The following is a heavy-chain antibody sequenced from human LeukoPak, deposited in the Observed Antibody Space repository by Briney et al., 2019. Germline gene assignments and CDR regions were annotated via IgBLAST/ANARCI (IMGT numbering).Heavy chain of an antibody. D-gene: IGHD1-26*01. CDR3: ARVFPLSVGATRGGAFDI. J-gene: IGHJ3*02. CDR2: ISGSSSYI. Sequence: GGSLRLSCAASGFTFTNYIMSWVRQARGGGLEWVSDISGSSSYIYYANSLKGRFTISRDNARNSLFLQMNSLRAEDTAVYFCARVFPLSVGATRGGAFDIWGQGTMVAVSS. V-gene: IGHV3-21*01. CDR1: GFTFTNYI.